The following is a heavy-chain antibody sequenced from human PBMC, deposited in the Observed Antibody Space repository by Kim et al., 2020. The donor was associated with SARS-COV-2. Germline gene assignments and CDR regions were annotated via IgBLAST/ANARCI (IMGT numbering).Heavy chain of an antibody. CDR3: ARDPGSEGGDIVVVVAADAFDI. J-gene: IGHJ3*02. Sequence: SQTLSLTCAISGDSVSSNSAAWNWIRQSPSRGLEWLGRTYYRSKWYNDYAVSVKSRITINPDTSKNQFSLQLNSVTPEDTAVYYCARDPGSEGGDIVVVVAADAFDIWGQGTMVTVSS. V-gene: IGHV6-1*01. CDR2: TYYRSKWYN. CDR1: GDSVSSNSAA. D-gene: IGHD2-15*01.